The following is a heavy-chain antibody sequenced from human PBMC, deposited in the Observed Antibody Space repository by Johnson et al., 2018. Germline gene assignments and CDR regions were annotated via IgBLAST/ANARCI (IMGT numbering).Heavy chain of an antibody. CDR2: INPSGCST. V-gene: IGHV1-46*01. CDR1: GYTFITYY. D-gene: IGHD7-27*01. J-gene: IGHJ3*02. CDR3: ARALGGDFDI. Sequence: VQLVESGAEVKKPGASVKVSCKASGYTFITYYIHWVRQAPGQGLEWMGIINPSGCSTPYAQQFQNRVTVTRDMSTRTVHMEMSGLRAEGAGVDYCARALGGDFDIWGQGTMLTVSS.